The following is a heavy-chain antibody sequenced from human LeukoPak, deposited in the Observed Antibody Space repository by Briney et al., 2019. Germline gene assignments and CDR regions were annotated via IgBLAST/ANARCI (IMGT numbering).Heavy chain of an antibody. CDR1: GGSISSGSYY. J-gene: IGHJ5*02. CDR2: IYTSGST. CDR3: ARDFFSCSGGSCYPMLGWFDP. D-gene: IGHD2-15*01. Sequence: SETLSLTCTVSGGSISSGSYYWSWIRQPAGKGLEWIGRIYTSGSTNYNPSLKSRVTISVDTSKNQFSLKLSSVTAADTAVYYCARDFFSCSGGSCYPMLGWFDPWGRGTLVTVSS. V-gene: IGHV4-61*02.